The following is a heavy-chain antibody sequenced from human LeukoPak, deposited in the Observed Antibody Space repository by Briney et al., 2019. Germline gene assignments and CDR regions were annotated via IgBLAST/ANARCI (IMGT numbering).Heavy chain of an antibody. CDR2: IIPIFGTA. CDR1: GGTFSSYA. J-gene: IGHJ4*02. D-gene: IGHD5-18*01. CDR3: AREKYSYGEAYFDY. V-gene: IGHV1-69*13. Sequence: GASVKVSCKASGGTFSSYAISWVRQAPGQGLERMGGIIPIFGTANYAQKFQGRVTITADESTSTAYMELSSLRSEDTAVYYCAREKYSYGEAYFDYWGQGTLVTVSS.